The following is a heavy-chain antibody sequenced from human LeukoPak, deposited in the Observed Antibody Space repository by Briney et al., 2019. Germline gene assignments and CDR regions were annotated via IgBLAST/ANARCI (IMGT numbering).Heavy chain of an antibody. Sequence: ASVKVSCKASGGTFSSYAISWVRQAPGQGLEWMGGIIPIFGTANYAQKFQGRVTITADKSTSTAYMELSRLRSDDTAVYYCARPQEGIAAAGYNTMYNWFDPWGQGTLVTVSS. CDR1: GGTFSSYA. CDR2: IIPIFGTA. D-gene: IGHD6-13*01. J-gene: IGHJ5*02. CDR3: ARPQEGIAAAGYNTMYNWFDP. V-gene: IGHV1-69*06.